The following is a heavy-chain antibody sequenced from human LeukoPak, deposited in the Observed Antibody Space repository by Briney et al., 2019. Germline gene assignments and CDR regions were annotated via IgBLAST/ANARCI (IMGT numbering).Heavy chain of an antibody. CDR2: IKQDGSEK. Sequence: GGSLRLSCAASGFTFSSYWMSWVRQAPGKGLEWVANIKQDGSEKYYVDSVKGRFTISRDNAKNSLYLQMNSLRAEDTAVYYCAKAYDFWSGYLIYWGQGTLVTVSS. CDR1: GFTFSSYW. V-gene: IGHV3-7*03. J-gene: IGHJ4*02. CDR3: AKAYDFWSGYLIY. D-gene: IGHD3-3*01.